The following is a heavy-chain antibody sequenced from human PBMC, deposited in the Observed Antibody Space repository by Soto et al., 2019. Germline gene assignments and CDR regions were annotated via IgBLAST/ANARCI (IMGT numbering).Heavy chain of an antibody. D-gene: IGHD6-13*01. CDR1: GYTFTILD. J-gene: IGHJ5*02. V-gene: IGHV1-8*01. CDR2: MNPNSDT. Sequence: ASVKVSCKASGYTFTILDINWVRQASGQGLEWMGWMNPNSDTGFAQKFQGRVTLTRGTSISTVYMELSSLRFEDTAVYYCARYKEAAGFTSWGQGTAVTVAS. CDR3: ARYKEAAGFTS.